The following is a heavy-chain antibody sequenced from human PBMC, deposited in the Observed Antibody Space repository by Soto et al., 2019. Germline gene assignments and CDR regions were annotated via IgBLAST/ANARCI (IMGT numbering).Heavy chain of an antibody. CDR2: ISSNGGSI. D-gene: IGHD2-15*01. CDR3: VKDRFGGTSGYFDS. Sequence: EVQLVEAGGGLVQPGGSLRLSCSASGFTFSSYALHWVRQAPGKGLEYVSGISSNGGSIFYADSVKGRFTISRDNSKNILYLQMTGLSVDDTAVYSCVKDRFGGTSGYFDSWGQGTLVTVSS. J-gene: IGHJ4*02. CDR1: GFTFSSYA. V-gene: IGHV3-64D*06.